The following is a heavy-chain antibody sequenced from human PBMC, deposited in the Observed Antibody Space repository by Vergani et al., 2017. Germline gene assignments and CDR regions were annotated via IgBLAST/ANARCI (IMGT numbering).Heavy chain of an antibody. V-gene: IGHV4-61*02. CDR2: IYTSGST. CDR3: ARVGVLTGYFTSGHYYYGMDV. J-gene: IGHJ6*02. Sequence: QVQLQESGPGLVKPSQTLSLTCTVSGGSISSGSYYWSWIRQPAGKGLEWIGRIYTSGSTNYNPSLKSRVTISVDTSKNQFSLKLSSVTAADTAVYYCARVGVLTGYFTSGHYYYGMDVWGQGTTVTVS. CDR1: GGSISSGSYY. D-gene: IGHD3-9*01.